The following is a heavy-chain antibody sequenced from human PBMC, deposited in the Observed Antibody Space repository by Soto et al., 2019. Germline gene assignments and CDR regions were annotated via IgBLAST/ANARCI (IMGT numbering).Heavy chain of an antibody. D-gene: IGHD2-21*02. CDR3: ARLPKGSLVTA. CDR2: ISSSSDNI. Sequence: GGSLRLSCVASGFRFSDHSMTWVRQSPGKGLQWIAYISSSSDNIYYAESVRGRFTVSRDNAKNALFLEMNSLRDDDTATYYCARLPKGSLVTAWGQGTRVTVSS. J-gene: IGHJ4*02. V-gene: IGHV3-48*02. CDR1: GFRFSDHS.